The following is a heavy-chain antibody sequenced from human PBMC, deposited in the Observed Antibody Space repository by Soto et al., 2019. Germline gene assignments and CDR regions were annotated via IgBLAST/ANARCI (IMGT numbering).Heavy chain of an antibody. J-gene: IGHJ3*02. CDR2: IKSKTDDGTT. Sequence: GGSLRLSCTVSGFTFSNAWMTWVRQAPGKGLEWVGRIKSKTDDGTTDYAAPVKGRFTISRDDSRNTLYLQMNSLKTEDTAVYYCTTESVIVVVITLHYDAFDIWGQGTLVTVSS. CDR3: TTESVIVVVITLHYDAFDI. V-gene: IGHV3-15*01. CDR1: GFTFSNAW. D-gene: IGHD3-22*01.